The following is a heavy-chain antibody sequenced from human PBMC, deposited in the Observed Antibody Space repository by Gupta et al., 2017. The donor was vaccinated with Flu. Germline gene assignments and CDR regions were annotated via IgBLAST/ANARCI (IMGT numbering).Heavy chain of an antibody. D-gene: IGHD2-15*01. CDR1: GGSISSSSYY. CDR2: IYYSGST. CDR3: ARQVVVAATLDY. J-gene: IGHJ4*02. V-gene: IGHV4-39*01. Sequence: QLQLQESGPGLVKPSETLSLTCTVSGGSISSSSYYWGWIRQPPGKGLEWIGSIYYSGSTYYNPSLKSRVTISVDTSKNQFSLKLSSVTAADTAVYYCARQVVVAATLDYWGQGTLVTVSS.